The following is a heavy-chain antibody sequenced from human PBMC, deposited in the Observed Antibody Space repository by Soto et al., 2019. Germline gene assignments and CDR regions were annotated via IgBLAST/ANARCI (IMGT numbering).Heavy chain of an antibody. V-gene: IGHV3-30-3*01. CDR2: ISFDGSKI. Sequence: QVQLVESGGGVVQPGRSLRLSCAASGFTFSIYPMHWVRQAPGKGLEWVAFISFDGSKIYYADSVKGRFTISRDNSKNTLNLQMDSLRPEDAAVYHCANLLNVAAAGSPHYYGVDVWGQGTTVTVS. CDR3: ANLLNVAAAGSPHYYGVDV. CDR1: GFTFSIYP. D-gene: IGHD6-13*01. J-gene: IGHJ6*02.